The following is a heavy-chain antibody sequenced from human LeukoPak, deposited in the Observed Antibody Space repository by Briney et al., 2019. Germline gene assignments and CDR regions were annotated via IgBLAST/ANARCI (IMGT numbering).Heavy chain of an antibody. D-gene: IGHD3-10*01. CDR3: AKDVLLVSGSGSYCDY. V-gene: IGHV3-9*01. CDR2: ISWNSGSI. Sequence: GGSLRLSCAASGFTFDDYAMHWVRQAPGKGLEWVSGISWNSGSIGHADSVKGRFTISRDNAKNSLYLQMNSLRAEDTALYYCAKDVLLVSGSGSYCDYWGQGTLVTVSS. J-gene: IGHJ4*02. CDR1: GFTFDDYA.